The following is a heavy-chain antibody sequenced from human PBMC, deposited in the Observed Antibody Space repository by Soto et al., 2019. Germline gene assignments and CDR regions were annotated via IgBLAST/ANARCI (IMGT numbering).Heavy chain of an antibody. CDR2: VSYSGRP. D-gene: IGHD3-22*01. CDR1: GDSISNGRYY. J-gene: IGHJ5*02. V-gene: IGHV4-31*03. CDR3: ARAREYYDTEFAP. Sequence: QVQLQESGPGLVKPSQTLSLTCTVSGDSISNGRYYWSWIRQHPGKALEWIGYVSYSGRPYYNPSLKSRLTISLDTSQNQFSLKLSFVTAADTAIYYCARAREYYDTEFAPWGQGALVSVSS.